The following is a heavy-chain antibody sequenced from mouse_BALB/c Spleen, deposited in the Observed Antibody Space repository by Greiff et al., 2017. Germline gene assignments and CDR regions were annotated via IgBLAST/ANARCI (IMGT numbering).Heavy chain of an antibody. CDR3: TIIYGNYGGWYFDV. V-gene: IGHV1S81*02. CDR2: INPSNGRT. CDR1: GYTFTSYW. Sequence: QVQLQQPGAELVKPGASVKLSCKASGYTFTSYWMHWVKQRPGQGLEWIGEINPSNGRTNYNEKFKRKATLTVDKSSSTAYMQLSSLTSEDSAVYYCTIIYGNYGGWYFDVWGAGTTVTVSS. J-gene: IGHJ1*01. D-gene: IGHD2-1*01.